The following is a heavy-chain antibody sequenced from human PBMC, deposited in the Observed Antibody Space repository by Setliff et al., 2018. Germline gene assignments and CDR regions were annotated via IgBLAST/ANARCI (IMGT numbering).Heavy chain of an antibody. CDR3: ARQPTGTYQWTFDS. J-gene: IGHJ4*02. Sequence: PSETLSLTCTVSGDSITSGSDYWNWIRQAPGKGLEWIGTAHQSGTTFYNPSLKGRVTMSVDTSKSQFSLKLNSVTATDTAVYYCARQPTGTYQWTFDSWGQGTLVTVSS. CDR2: AHQSGTT. CDR1: GDSITSGSDY. V-gene: IGHV4-39*01. D-gene: IGHD1-26*01.